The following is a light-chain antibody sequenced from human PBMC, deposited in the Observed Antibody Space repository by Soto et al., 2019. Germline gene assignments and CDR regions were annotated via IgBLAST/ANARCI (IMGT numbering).Light chain of an antibody. Sequence: SALTQPRSVSGSPGQSVTMSCTGASSDVGNYNSVSWYQQHPGKAPKLIIYDVRKRPSGVPDRFSGSKSGNTASLTISGLQAEDEADYFCCSYAGSHTYVFGTGTKVTV. CDR3: CSYAGSHTYV. J-gene: IGLJ1*01. CDR1: SSDVGNYNS. V-gene: IGLV2-11*01. CDR2: DVR.